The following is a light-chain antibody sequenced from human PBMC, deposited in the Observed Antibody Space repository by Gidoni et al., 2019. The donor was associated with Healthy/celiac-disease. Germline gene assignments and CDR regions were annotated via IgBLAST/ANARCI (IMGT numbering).Light chain of an antibody. CDR3: QQRSNWPWT. J-gene: IGKJ4*01. V-gene: IGKV3-11*01. CDR1: LSVSSY. CDR2: DAS. Sequence: EIVLTHSPATLSLSPGERATLSCRASLSVSSYLAWYQQKPGQAPRLLIYDASNRATGIPARFSGSGSGTDFTLTISSLAPEDLAVYYCQQRSNWPWTFXGXTKVEIK.